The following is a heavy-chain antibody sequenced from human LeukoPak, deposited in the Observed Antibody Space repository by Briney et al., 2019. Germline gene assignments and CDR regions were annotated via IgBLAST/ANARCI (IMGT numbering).Heavy chain of an antibody. J-gene: IGHJ3*02. V-gene: IGHV4-34*01. CDR1: GGSFSGYY. CDR2: INHSGST. CDR3: ARATITMALGIPADAFDI. D-gene: IGHD3-10*01. Sequence: SETLSLTCAVYGGSFSGYYWSWIRQPPGKGLEWIGEINHSGSTNYNPSLKSRVTISVDTSKNQFSLKLRSVSAADTAVYYCARATITMALGIPADAFDIWGQGTMVTVSS.